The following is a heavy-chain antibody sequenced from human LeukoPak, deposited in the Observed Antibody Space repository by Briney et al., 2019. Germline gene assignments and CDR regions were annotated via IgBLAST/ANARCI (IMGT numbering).Heavy chain of an antibody. V-gene: IGHV3-74*01. CDR1: GFTLSSHW. J-gene: IGHJ4*02. CDR2: INSDGTST. CDR3: ARGYSSSWLIPYFDY. D-gene: IGHD6-13*01. Sequence: GGSLRLSCAASGFTLSSHWMHWVRQAPGEGLMWVSRINSDGTSTSYADSVKGRFTISRDDAKNTLYLQMNSLRAEDTAVYYCARGYSSSWLIPYFDYWGQGSLVTVSS.